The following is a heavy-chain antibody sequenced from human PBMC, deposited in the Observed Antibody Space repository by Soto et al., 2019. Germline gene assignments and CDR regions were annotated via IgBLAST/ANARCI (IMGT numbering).Heavy chain of an antibody. D-gene: IGHD4-17*01. CDR2: IHYRGST. V-gene: IGHV4-39*01. Sequence: SETLSLTCAVSGGSVSVDSYYWAWIRQPPGKGLEWIATIHYRGSTYYATSLKSRVTISIDTSKNQFSLMLASVTATDTAFYYCARLATTVSTPNYWGQGTLVTVSS. CDR3: ARLATTVSTPNY. CDR1: GGSVSVDSYY. J-gene: IGHJ4*02.